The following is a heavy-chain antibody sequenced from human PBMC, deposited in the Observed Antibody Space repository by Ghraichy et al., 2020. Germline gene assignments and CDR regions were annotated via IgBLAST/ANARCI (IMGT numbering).Heavy chain of an antibody. CDR3: ARSTFSSADY. CDR1: EFTFSNYW. V-gene: IGHV3-7*01. J-gene: IGHJ4*02. D-gene: IGHD6-6*01. CDR2: INPDGSEE. Sequence: GGSLRLSCAASEFTFSNYWMSWVRQAPGKGLEWVAHINPDGSEEFYVDSVKGRFTTSRENAHNSLSLQMNSLRAEDSAVYYCARSTFSSADYWGQGTLVTVSS.